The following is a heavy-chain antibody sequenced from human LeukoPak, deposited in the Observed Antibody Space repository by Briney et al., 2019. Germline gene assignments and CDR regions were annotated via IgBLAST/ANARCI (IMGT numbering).Heavy chain of an antibody. CDR3: ARKVVPAAIWYYFDY. CDR2: ISSSSSYI. Sequence: PGGYLRLSCAASGFTFSSYSMNWVRQAPGKGLVWVSSISSSSSYIYYADSVKGRFTISRDNAKNSLYLQMNSLRAEDTAVYYCARKVVPAAIWYYFDYWGQGTLVTVSS. D-gene: IGHD2-2*01. CDR1: GFTFSSYS. V-gene: IGHV3-21*01. J-gene: IGHJ4*02.